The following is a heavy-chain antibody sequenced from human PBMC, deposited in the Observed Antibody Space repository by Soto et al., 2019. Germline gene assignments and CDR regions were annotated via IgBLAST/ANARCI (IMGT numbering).Heavy chain of an antibody. D-gene: IGHD3-3*01. V-gene: IGHV3-30-3*01. J-gene: IGHJ4*02. CDR3: ARVNRVLQVEYYFDY. CDR2: ISYDGSTK. CDR1: GFTFSSYA. Sequence: QVQLVESGGGVVQPGRSLRLSCAASGFTFSSYAMHWVRQAPGKGLEWVAIISYDGSTKYYADSVKGRFTISRDNSKNTLYLQMNSLRVEDTAVYYCARVNRVLQVEYYFDYWGQGTLVTVSS.